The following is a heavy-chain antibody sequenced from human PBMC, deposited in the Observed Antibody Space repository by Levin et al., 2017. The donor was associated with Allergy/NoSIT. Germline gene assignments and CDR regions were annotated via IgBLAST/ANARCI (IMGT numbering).Heavy chain of an antibody. V-gene: IGHV3-20*01. CDR2: INWNGGST. CDR1: GFTFDDDG. J-gene: IGHJ5*02. CDR3: ARGSFGGVIVNWFDP. Sequence: ETLSLTCAASGFTFDDDGMSWVRQAPGKGLEWVSSINWNGGSTGYADSVKGRFTISRDNAKNSLYLQMNSLRVEDTALYHCARGSFGGVIVNWFDPWGQGTLVTVSS. D-gene: IGHD3-16*02.